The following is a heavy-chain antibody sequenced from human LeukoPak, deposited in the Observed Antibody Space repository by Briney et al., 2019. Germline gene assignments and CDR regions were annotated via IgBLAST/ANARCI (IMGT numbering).Heavy chain of an antibody. V-gene: IGHV4-39*07. D-gene: IGHD6-19*01. CDR1: GGSISSSSYY. CDR2: IYYSGST. Sequence: SQTLSLTCNVSGGSISSSSYYWGWIRQPPGKGLDWIGSIYYSGSTYYNPSLKSRVTISVDTSKNQFSLKLSSVTAADTAVYYCATQRVDSSGWYLIDYWGQGTLVTVSS. J-gene: IGHJ4*02. CDR3: ATQRVDSSGWYLIDY.